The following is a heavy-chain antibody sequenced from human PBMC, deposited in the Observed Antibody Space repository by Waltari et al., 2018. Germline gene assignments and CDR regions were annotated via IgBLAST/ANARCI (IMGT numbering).Heavy chain of an antibody. V-gene: IGHV1-24*01. CDR1: GDTLTELS. CDR3: ATGKLWHYYFDY. D-gene: IGHD5-18*01. J-gene: IGHJ4*02. CDR2: FDPEDGET. Sequence: QVQLVQSGAEVKKPGASVKVSCKVSGDTLTELSMHWVRQAPGKGLEWMGGFDPEDGETIYAQKFQGRVSMTEDTSTATAYMELSSLRSEDTAVYYCATGKLWHYYFDYWGQGTLVTVSS.